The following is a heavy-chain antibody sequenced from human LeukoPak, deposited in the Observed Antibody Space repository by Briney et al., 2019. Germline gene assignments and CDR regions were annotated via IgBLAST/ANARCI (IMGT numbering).Heavy chain of an antibody. Sequence: QPGRSLRLPCAASGFTFSSYGMHWVRQAPGKGLEWVAVISYDGSNKYYADSVKGRFTISRDNSKNTLYLQMNSLRAEDTAVYYCAKNCPVAESSWYLNGCDYWGQGTLVTVSS. CDR2: ISYDGSNK. CDR1: GFTFSSYG. D-gene: IGHD6-13*01. J-gene: IGHJ4*02. V-gene: IGHV3-30*18. CDR3: AKNCPVAESSWYLNGCDY.